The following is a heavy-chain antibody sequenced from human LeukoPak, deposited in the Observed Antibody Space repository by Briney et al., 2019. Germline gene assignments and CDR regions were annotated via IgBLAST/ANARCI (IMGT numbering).Heavy chain of an antibody. D-gene: IGHD5-18*01. V-gene: IGHV4-38-2*01. CDR2: IYHSGST. J-gene: IGHJ4*02. CDR1: GYSISSGYY. CDR3: ARRVWDTAMDY. Sequence: SETLSLTCAVSGYSISSGYYWGWIRQPPGKGLEWIGSIYHSGSTYYNPSLKSRVTISVDTSKNQFSLKLSSVTAADTAVYYCARRVWDTAMDYWGQGTLVTVSS.